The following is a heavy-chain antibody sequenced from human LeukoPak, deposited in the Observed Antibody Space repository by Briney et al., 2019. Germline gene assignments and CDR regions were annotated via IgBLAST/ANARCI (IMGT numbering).Heavy chain of an antibody. D-gene: IGHD3-10*01. CDR1: GGSFSGYY. J-gene: IGHJ6*04. CDR3: ASLVRGVQCYYGMDV. CDR2: INHSGST. V-gene: IGHV4-34*01. Sequence: PSETLSLTCAVYGGSFSGYYWSWIRQPPGKGLEWIGEINHSGSTNYNPSLKSRVTISVDTSKNQFSLKLSSVTAADTAVYYCASLVRGVQCYYGMDVWGKGTTVTVSS.